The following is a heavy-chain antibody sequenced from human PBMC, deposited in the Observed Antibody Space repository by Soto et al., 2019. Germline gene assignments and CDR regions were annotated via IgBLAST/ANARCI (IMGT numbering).Heavy chain of an antibody. Sequence: SGTLSLTSGVSGVSLSNYYWSWIRQSPGKGLEWIGEISHSGVTHHNPSLKSRVTISVDTSKSQFSLKVRSLTAADTAVYYCARRPTGTTRLSYYYYGMDVWGQGTTGTVSS. CDR1: GVSLSNYY. V-gene: IGHV4-34*01. J-gene: IGHJ6*02. CDR3: ARRPTGTTRLSYYYYGMDV. CDR2: ISHSGVT. D-gene: IGHD1-1*01.